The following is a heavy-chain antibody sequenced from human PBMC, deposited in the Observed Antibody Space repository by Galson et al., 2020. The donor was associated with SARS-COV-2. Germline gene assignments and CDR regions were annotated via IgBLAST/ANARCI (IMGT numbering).Heavy chain of an antibody. J-gene: IGHJ3*01. Sequence: ASVKVSCKASGYTFNTYAIHWVRQAPGQRLEWLGWINTGNGYPKYSQNFQKRVAMTRDTSATTVYLEVSNLKSEDTAIYYCARRILQAVVFAVWGQGTMVTGSS. D-gene: IGHD2-15*01. V-gene: IGHV1-3*04. CDR3: ARRILQAVVFAV. CDR1: GYTFNTYA. CDR2: INTGNGYP.